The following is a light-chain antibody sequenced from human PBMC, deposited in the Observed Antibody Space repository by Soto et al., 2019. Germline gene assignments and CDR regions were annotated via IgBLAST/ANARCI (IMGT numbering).Light chain of an antibody. CDR2: TAS. V-gene: IGKV1-5*03. Sequence: DIQLTQSPSTLSAFVADRVTITCRASQDISVWLAWYQQTQGKAPKFLIYTASSLESGAPSSFSGSGSGTEFTLTISRLQPDDFATYYRHHYNTYSTFGQGTKVDIK. J-gene: IGKJ1*01. CDR3: HHYNTYST. CDR1: QDISVW.